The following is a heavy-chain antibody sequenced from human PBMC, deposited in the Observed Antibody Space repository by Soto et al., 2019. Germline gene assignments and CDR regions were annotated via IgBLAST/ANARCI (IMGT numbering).Heavy chain of an antibody. CDR1: GYTFTSYD. V-gene: IGHV1-8*01. Sequence: ASVKVSCKASGYTFTSYDINWVRQATGQGLEWMGWMNPNSGNTGYAQKFQGRVTMTRSTSISTAYMELSSLRSEDTAVYYCARTGSITIFGVVSSFYYYYMDVWGKATTVTVSS. CDR3: ARTGSITIFGVVSSFYYYYMDV. CDR2: MNPNSGNT. D-gene: IGHD3-3*01. J-gene: IGHJ6*03.